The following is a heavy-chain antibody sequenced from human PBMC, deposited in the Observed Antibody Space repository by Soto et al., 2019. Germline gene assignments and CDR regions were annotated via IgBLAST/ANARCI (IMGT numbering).Heavy chain of an antibody. Sequence: SETLSLTCTVSGGSVSSYYWSWIRQPPGKGLEWVGYIYYSGSTNYNPSLKSRVTISVDTSKNQFSLKLNSVTAADTAVYYCARRYGSSFDPWGQGTLVTVSS. V-gene: IGHV4-59*08. J-gene: IGHJ5*02. D-gene: IGHD6-13*01. CDR2: IYYSGST. CDR3: ARRYGSSFDP. CDR1: GGSVSSYY.